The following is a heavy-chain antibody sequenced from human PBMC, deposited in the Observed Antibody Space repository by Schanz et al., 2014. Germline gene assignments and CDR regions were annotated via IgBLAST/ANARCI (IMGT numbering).Heavy chain of an antibody. Sequence: QVQLVESGGGVVQPGWSLRLSCAASGFTFSNFAMHWVRQAPGKGLEWVTIISHDGSIQYGADSVKGRFTLSRDNSKNTMDLQMNSLRPEDTAVYYCGRDYSGGALDYWGQGTLVTVSS. CDR1: GFTFSNFA. J-gene: IGHJ4*02. D-gene: IGHD6-19*01. CDR2: ISHDGSIQ. CDR3: GRDYSGGALDY. V-gene: IGHV3-30*04.